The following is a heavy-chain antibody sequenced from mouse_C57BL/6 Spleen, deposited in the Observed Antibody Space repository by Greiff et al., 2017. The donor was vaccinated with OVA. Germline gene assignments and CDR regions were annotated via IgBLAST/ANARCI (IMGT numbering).Heavy chain of an antibody. CDR2: IDPSDSYT. V-gene: IGHV1-59*01. CDR1: GYTFTSYW. J-gene: IGHJ3*01. D-gene: IGHD3-2*02. Sequence: VQLQQPGAELVRPGTSVKLSCKASGYTFTSYWMHWVKQRPGQGLEWIGVIDPSDSYTNYNQKFKGKATLTVDTSSSTAYMQLSSLTSEDSAVYYCARREDSSGYRFAYWGQGTLVTVSA. CDR3: ARREDSSGYRFAY.